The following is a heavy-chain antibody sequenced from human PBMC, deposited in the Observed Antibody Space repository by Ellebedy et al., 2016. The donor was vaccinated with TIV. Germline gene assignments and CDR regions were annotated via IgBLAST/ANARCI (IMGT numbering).Heavy chain of an antibody. D-gene: IGHD3-10*01. CDR1: GFKLSDYD. CDR2: IKQDGNEK. J-gene: IGHJ5*02. Sequence: GGSLRLSXGASGFKLSDYDMKWVRQAPGKGLEYVASIKQDGNEKYYVDSVKGRFTISRDNAKNSLYLQMNSLRAEDTAVYYCAHATVRAWGQGTLVTVSS. V-gene: IGHV3-7*01. CDR3: AHATVRA.